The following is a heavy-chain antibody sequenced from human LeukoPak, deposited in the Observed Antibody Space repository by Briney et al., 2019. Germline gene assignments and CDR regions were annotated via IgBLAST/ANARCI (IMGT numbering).Heavy chain of an antibody. J-gene: IGHJ5*02. Sequence: GGSLRLSCAASGFTVSINYMSWVRQAPGNGLEWVSVIYSGGSTYYADSVKGRFTISRDNSKNTLYLQMNSLRAEDTAAYYCARGCLFANWFHPWGQGTLVTVSS. D-gene: IGHD2-21*01. CDR3: ARGCLFANWFHP. CDR1: GFTVSINY. CDR2: IYSGGST. V-gene: IGHV3-53*01.